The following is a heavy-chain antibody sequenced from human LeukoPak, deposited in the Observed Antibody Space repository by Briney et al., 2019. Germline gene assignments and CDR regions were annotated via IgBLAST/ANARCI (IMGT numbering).Heavy chain of an antibody. Sequence: PGRSLRLSCAASGFTFDDYAMYWVRQAPGKGLEWVSGISWNSGSIGYADSVKGRFTISRDNAKNSLYLQMNSLRAEDTALYYCAKDTNSSGSLYAFDIWGQGTMVTVSS. J-gene: IGHJ3*02. CDR1: GFTFDDYA. V-gene: IGHV3-9*01. CDR3: AKDTNSSGSLYAFDI. D-gene: IGHD6-19*01. CDR2: ISWNSGSI.